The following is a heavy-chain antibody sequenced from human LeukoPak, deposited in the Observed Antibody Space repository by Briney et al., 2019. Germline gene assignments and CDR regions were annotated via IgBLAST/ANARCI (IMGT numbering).Heavy chain of an antibody. Sequence: SGGSLRLSCVASGFTFSSYWMHWVRQDPRKGLVWVSRISGDGRNMNYADSVRGRFTISRDNAKNTLYLQMNTLRVEDTAVYYCTRDLMDYDVSTGLHHYYMDVWGQGTTVTVSS. CDR1: GFTFSSYW. V-gene: IGHV3-74*01. CDR3: TRDLMDYDVSTGLHHYYMDV. CDR2: ISGDGRNM. D-gene: IGHD3-9*01. J-gene: IGHJ6*02.